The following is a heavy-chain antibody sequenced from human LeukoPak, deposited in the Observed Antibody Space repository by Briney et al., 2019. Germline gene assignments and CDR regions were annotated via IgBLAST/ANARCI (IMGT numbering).Heavy chain of an antibody. D-gene: IGHD3-16*02. J-gene: IGHJ3*02. CDR1: GFTFSSYA. CDR3: ARVPAGVIGMKDAFDI. Sequence: PGGSLRLSCAASGFTFSSYAMSWVRQAPGKGLEWVSSISGSSSYIYYADSVKGRFTISRHNAKNSLYLQMNSLRAEDTAVYYCARVPAGVIGMKDAFDIWGQGTMVTVS. CDR2: ISGSSSYI. V-gene: IGHV3-21*01.